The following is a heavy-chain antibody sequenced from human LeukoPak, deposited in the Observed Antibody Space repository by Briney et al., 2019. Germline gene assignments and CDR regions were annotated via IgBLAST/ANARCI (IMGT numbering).Heavy chain of an antibody. V-gene: IGHV1-69*13. J-gene: IGHJ4*02. Sequence: SVEVSCKASGGTFSSYAISWVRQAPGQGLEWMGGIIPIFGTANYAQKFQGRVTITADESTSTAYMELSSLRSEDTAVYYCALPGMVVVIKANRFDYWGQGTLVTVSS. CDR2: IIPIFGTA. CDR1: GGTFSSYA. D-gene: IGHD3-22*01. CDR3: ALPGMVVVIKANRFDY.